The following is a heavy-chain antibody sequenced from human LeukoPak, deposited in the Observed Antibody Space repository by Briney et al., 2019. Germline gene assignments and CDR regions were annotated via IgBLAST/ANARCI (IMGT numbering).Heavy chain of an antibody. J-gene: IGHJ5*02. CDR2: IYTSGTT. Sequence: SQTLSLTYTVTGGSISSGSYFWSWIRQPPGTALEWIGHIYTSGTTNYNPSLKSRVTISADTSKNQFSLKLSSVTAADTAMYYCARGITIFGVVIQNWFDPWGQGTLVTVSS. CDR1: GGSISSGSYF. CDR3: ARGITIFGVVIQNWFDP. V-gene: IGHV4-61*09. D-gene: IGHD3-3*01.